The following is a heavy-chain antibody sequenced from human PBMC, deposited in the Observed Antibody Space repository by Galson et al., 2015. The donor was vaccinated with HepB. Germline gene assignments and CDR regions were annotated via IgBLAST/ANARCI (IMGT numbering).Heavy chain of an antibody. Sequence: ETLSLTCSVFGGSISRYYWSWIRQPPGNRPEWIVFIYYTGSANYNPFFESRVTMSVDTSKKQFSLKLTSLTAADTATYYCARWSYDIVGGHSFDYWGQGIPVIVSS. D-gene: IGHD2-21*02. V-gene: IGHV4-59*01. J-gene: IGHJ4*02. CDR3: ARWSYDIVGGHSFDY. CDR1: GGSISRYY. CDR2: IYYTGSA.